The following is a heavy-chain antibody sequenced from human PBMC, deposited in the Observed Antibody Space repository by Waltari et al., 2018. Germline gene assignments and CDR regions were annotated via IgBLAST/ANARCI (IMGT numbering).Heavy chain of an antibody. Sequence: VQLVQSGAEVKKPGSSVKVSCKASGGTFSSYAISWVRQAPGQGLEWMGGIIPIFGTANYAQKFQGRVTITTDESTSTAYMELSSLRSEDTAVYYCARERGGNYNWNDGSSFYYFDYWGQGTLVTVSS. CDR2: IIPIFGTA. CDR3: ARERGGNYNWNDGSSFYYFDY. V-gene: IGHV1-69*05. J-gene: IGHJ4*02. D-gene: IGHD1-20*01. CDR1: GGTFSSYA.